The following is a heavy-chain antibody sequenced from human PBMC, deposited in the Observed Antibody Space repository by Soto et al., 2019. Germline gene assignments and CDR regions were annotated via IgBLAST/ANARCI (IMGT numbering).Heavy chain of an antibody. V-gene: IGHV3-7*05. J-gene: IGHJ6*02. Sequence: EVQLVESGGGLVQPGGSLRLSCAASGFTFRTYWLSWVRQVPGKGLEWVANINQDGSEKNYVDSVKGRFTISRDNAKNSLYLQMSSLRAEDTALYYCARDGSTRWYSYDSHGMDVWGQGTTVTVSS. D-gene: IGHD5-18*01. CDR2: INQDGSEK. CDR1: GFTFRTYW. CDR3: ARDGSTRWYSYDSHGMDV.